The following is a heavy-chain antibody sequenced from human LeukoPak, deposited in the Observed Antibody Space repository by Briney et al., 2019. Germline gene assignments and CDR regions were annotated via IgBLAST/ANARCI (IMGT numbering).Heavy chain of an antibody. Sequence: SETLSLTCTVSGGSISPYYWNWIRQPPGKGLEWIGYIYYSGSTNYNPSLKSRVTISIDTSKNQFSLKLSSVIAADTAVYYCARPKRDDVGNSFYYYGMDIWGQGTTVTVSS. CDR3: ARPKRDDVGNSFYYYGMDI. J-gene: IGHJ6*02. D-gene: IGHD4-23*01. V-gene: IGHV4-59*01. CDR1: GGSISPYY. CDR2: IYYSGST.